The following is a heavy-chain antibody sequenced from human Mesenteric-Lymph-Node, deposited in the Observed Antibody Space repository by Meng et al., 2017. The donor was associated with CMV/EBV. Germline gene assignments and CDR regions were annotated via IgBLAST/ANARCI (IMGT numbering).Heavy chain of an antibody. V-gene: IGHV4-39*01. CDR2: IDHSGNS. CDR1: GGSISSGSL. J-gene: IGHJ5*02. CDR3: VRRVQDGRGYYVVDQ. D-gene: IGHD3-22*01. Sequence: ESLKISCTVSGGSISSGSLWGWVRQPPGKGLEWIGSIDHSGNSYYKPSLKSRVTMSMHTSMNQVSLRLTSVTAADTALYYCVRRVQDGRGYYVVDQWGQGTLVTVSS.